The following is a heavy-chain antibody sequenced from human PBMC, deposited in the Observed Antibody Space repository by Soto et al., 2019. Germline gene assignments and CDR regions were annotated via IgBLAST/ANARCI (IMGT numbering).Heavy chain of an antibody. CDR1: GGSISSSTYY. CDR3: ASSSPFHY. D-gene: IGHD6-6*01. CDR2: IYYSGNT. Sequence: LSLTCSVSGGSISSSTYYWSWIRQPPGRGPEWIGSIYYSGNTYYKPSLKSRVSISIDTSRNQSSLKLTSVTAADTGVYYCASSSPFHYWGPGILVTVSS. J-gene: IGHJ4*02. V-gene: IGHV4-39*01.